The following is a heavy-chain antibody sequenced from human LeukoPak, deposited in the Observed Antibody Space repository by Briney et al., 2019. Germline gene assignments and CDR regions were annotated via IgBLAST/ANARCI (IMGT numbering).Heavy chain of an antibody. J-gene: IGHJ3*02. Sequence: PPGGSLRLSCAASGFTFDDYAMHWVRQAPGKGLEWVSGISWNSGSIGYADSVKGRFTISRDNAKNSLYLQMNSLRAEDTALYYCAKDINPLGYCDSSGPRGDAFDIWGQGTMVTVSS. CDR1: GFTFDDYA. CDR2: ISWNSGSI. CDR3: AKDINPLGYCDSSGPRGDAFDI. V-gene: IGHV3-9*01. D-gene: IGHD3-22*01.